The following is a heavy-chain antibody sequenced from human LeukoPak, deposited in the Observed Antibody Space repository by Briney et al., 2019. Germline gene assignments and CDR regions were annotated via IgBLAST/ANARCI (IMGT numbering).Heavy chain of an antibody. Sequence: GESLKISCKGSGYSFTGYYMHWVRQAPGQGLEWMGWINPNSGGTNYAQKLQGRVTMTTDTSTSTAYMELRSLRSDDTAVYYCARDHLDLLMVYAWFDPWGQGTLVTVSS. V-gene: IGHV1-2*02. CDR1: GYSFTGYY. CDR3: ARDHLDLLMVYAWFDP. J-gene: IGHJ5*02. CDR2: INPNSGGT. D-gene: IGHD2-8*01.